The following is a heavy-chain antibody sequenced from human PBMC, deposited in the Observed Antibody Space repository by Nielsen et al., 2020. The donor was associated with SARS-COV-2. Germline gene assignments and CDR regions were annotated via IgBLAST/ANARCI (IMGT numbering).Heavy chain of an antibody. CDR1: GFTFSGSV. V-gene: IGHV3-73*01. Sequence: GESLKISCAASGFTFSGSVMHWVRQASGKGLEWVGRIRSKANSYATAYAASVKGRFTISRDDSKNTAYLQINSLKTEDTAVYYCTTYSSGADYWGQGTLVTVSS. CDR3: TTYSSGADY. D-gene: IGHD6-19*01. CDR2: IRSKANSYAT. J-gene: IGHJ4*02.